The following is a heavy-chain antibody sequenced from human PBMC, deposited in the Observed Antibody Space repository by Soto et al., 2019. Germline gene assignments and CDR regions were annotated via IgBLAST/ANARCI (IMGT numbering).Heavy chain of an antibody. D-gene: IGHD3-10*01. CDR2: IIPIFGTA. Sequence: QVQLVQSGAEVKKPGSSVKVSCKASGGTFSSYAISWVRQAPGQGLEWMGGIIPIFGTANYAQKFQGRVTITADESTSTAYMELSSLRAEGTAVYYCARDIWGMVREGGSFDTWGQGTLVTVSS. CDR3: ARDIWGMVREGGSFDT. J-gene: IGHJ5*02. CDR1: GGTFSSYA. V-gene: IGHV1-69*12.